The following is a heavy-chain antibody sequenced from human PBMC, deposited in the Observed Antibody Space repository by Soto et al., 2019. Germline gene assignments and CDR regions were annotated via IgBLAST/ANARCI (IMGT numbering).Heavy chain of an antibody. Sequence: QVQLQESGPGLVKPSQTLSLTCTVSGGSISSGGYYWSWIRQHPGKALEWIGYTYYSGSTYYNPSLKSRVTISVDTSKNQFSLKLSSVTAADTAVYYCAREVVAANYYYYGMDVWGQGTTVTVSS. CDR2: TYYSGST. J-gene: IGHJ6*02. CDR3: AREVVAANYYYYGMDV. CDR1: GGSISSGGYY. D-gene: IGHD2-15*01. V-gene: IGHV4-31*03.